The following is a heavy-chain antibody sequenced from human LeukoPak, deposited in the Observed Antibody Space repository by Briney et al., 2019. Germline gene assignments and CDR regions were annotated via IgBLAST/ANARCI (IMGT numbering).Heavy chain of an antibody. CDR3: ARSTYGSGRYKIDY. Sequence: SETLSLTCTVSGGSISSYYWSWIRQPPGKGLEWIGYIYYSGSTNYNPSLNSRVTISVDTSKNQFSLKLSSVTAADTAVYYCARSTYGSGRYKIDYWGQGTLVTVSS. CDR2: IYYSGST. CDR1: GGSISSYY. J-gene: IGHJ4*02. D-gene: IGHD3-10*01. V-gene: IGHV4-59*01.